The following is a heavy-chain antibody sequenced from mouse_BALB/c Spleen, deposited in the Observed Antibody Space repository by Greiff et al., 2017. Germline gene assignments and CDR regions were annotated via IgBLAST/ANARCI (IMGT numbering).Heavy chain of an antibody. D-gene: IGHD1-1*01. CDR2: ISSGGGST. CDR3: ARLVGAMDY. J-gene: IGHJ4*01. Sequence: DVKLQESGGGLVKPGGSLKLSCAASGFAFSSYDMSWVRQTPEKRLEWVAYISSGGGSTYYPDTVKGRFTISRDNAKNTLYLQMSSLKSEDTAMYYCARLVGAMDYWGQGTSVTVSS. V-gene: IGHV5-12-1*01. CDR1: GFAFSSYD.